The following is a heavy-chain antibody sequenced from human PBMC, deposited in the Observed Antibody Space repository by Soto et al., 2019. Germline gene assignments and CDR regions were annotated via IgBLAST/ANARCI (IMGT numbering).Heavy chain of an antibody. D-gene: IGHD3-10*01. CDR3: ARVPGRL. CDR1: GFSVSRNY. V-gene: IGHV3-53*02. J-gene: IGHJ4*02. CDR2: VYSGGAK. Sequence: PLVETGGGLIQPGTSLTLSCAASGFSVSRNYMTWVRQAPGKGLEWVSFVYSGGAKFYADSVKGRFILSRDDSQNTMYLQINNLRAEVTAVYYCARVPGRLWGRGTLVTVAS.